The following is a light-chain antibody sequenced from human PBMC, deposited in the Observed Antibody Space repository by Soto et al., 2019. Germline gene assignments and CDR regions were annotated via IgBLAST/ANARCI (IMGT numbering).Light chain of an antibody. CDR1: QTISIW. V-gene: IGKV1-5*01. CDR3: QQYNSYRT. J-gene: IGKJ1*01. Sequence: DIQMTHSPSTLSASVGDRVTITCWARQTISIWLAWYQQKPGKAPKLLIYDASILESGVPSRFSGSGSGTEFTLTISSLQPDDFATYYCQQYNSYRTFGHGTKVDIK. CDR2: DAS.